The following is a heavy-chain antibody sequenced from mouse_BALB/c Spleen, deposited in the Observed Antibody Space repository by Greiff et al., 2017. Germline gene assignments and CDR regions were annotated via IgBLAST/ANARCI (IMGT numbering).Heavy chain of an antibody. CDR3: MVKGITTASYYFDY. J-gene: IGHJ2*01. CDR1: GFNIKDYY. D-gene: IGHD1-2*01. V-gene: IGHV14-4*02. CDR2: IDPENGDT. Sequence: EVQLQQSGAELVRSGASVKLSCTASGFNIKDYYMHWVKQRPEQGLEWIGWIDPENGDTEYAPKFQGKATMTADTSSNTAYLQLSSLTSEDTAVYYCMVKGITTASYYFDYWGQGTTLTVSS.